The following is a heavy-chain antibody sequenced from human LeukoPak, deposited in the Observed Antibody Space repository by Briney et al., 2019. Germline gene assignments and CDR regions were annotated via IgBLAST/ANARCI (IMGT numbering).Heavy chain of an antibody. J-gene: IGHJ6*03. D-gene: IGHD1-26*01. CDR2: IRYDGSNK. CDR3: AKGYGREASYYYYYMDV. Sequence: GGSLRLSCAASGFTFSSYGMHWVRQAPGKGLEWVAFIRYDGSNKYYADSVKGRFTISRDNSKNTLYLQMNSLRAEDTAVYYCAKGYGREASYYYYYMDVWGKGTTVTISS. V-gene: IGHV3-30*02. CDR1: GFTFSSYG.